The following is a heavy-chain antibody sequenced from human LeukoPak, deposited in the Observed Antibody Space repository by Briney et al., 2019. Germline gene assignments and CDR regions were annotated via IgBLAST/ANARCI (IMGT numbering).Heavy chain of an antibody. Sequence: SETLSLTCAVYGGSFSGYYWSWIRQPPGKGLEWIGEINHSGSTNYNPSLKSRVPISVDTSKNQFSLKLSSVTAADTAVYYCARGIAARPRGMDVWGKGTTVTVSS. CDR2: INHSGST. CDR1: GGSFSGYY. J-gene: IGHJ6*04. V-gene: IGHV4-34*01. CDR3: ARGIAARPRGMDV. D-gene: IGHD6-13*01.